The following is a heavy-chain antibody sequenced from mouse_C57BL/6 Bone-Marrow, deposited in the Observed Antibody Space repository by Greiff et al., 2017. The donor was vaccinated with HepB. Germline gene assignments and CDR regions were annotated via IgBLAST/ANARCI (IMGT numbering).Heavy chain of an antibody. CDR1: GFTFSDYG. CDR3: ARRYYGRSFYWYFDV. J-gene: IGHJ1*03. V-gene: IGHV5-17*01. CDR2: ISSGSSTI. D-gene: IGHD1-1*01. Sequence: EVQLVESGGGLVKPGGSLKLSCAASGFTFSDYGMHWVRQAPEKGLEWVAYISSGSSTIYYADTVKGRFTISRDNAKNTLFLQMPSLRSEDTAMYYCARRYYGRSFYWYFDVWGTGTTVTVSS.